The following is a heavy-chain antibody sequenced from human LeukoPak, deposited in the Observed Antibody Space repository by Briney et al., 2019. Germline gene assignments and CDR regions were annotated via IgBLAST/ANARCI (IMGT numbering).Heavy chain of an antibody. CDR1: GFTLSSYC. CDR3: ATSTYCSGGSCYSRTFQY. CDR2: INSGETST. D-gene: IGHD2-15*01. J-gene: IGHJ4*02. V-gene: IGHV3-74*01. Sequence: GGSLRLLCAASGFTLSSYCVLWFRHAPGRGLVWVLRINSGETSTSYADYVNGRFTISRDNAQKTLYLQMNSLRAEDTAVYYCATSTYCSGGSCYSRTFQYWGQGTLVTVSS.